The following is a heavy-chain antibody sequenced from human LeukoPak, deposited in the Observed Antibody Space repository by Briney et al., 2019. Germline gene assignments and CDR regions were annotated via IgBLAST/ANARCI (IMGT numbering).Heavy chain of an antibody. V-gene: IGHV3-48*03. CDR1: GFTFSSYE. Sequence: GGSLRLSCAASGFTFSSYEMNWVRQAPGKGLEWVSYISSSGSTIYYADSVKGRFTISRDNAKNSLYLQMNSLRAEDTAVYYCARDNYYDSSGYYSNAFDIWGQGTKVTVSS. D-gene: IGHD3-22*01. J-gene: IGHJ3*02. CDR2: ISSSGSTI. CDR3: ARDNYYDSSGYYSNAFDI.